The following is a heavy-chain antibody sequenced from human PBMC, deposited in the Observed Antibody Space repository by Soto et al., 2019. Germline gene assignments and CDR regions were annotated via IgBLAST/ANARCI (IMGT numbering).Heavy chain of an antibody. CDR3: ARGTTRRNDY. V-gene: IGHV4-59*08. J-gene: IGHJ4*02. CDR1: GGSISSYY. CDR2: IFYSGTT. Sequence: QVQLQESGPGLVKPSETLSLTCTVSGGSISSYYWSWIQQPPGMGLEWIGYIFYSGTTNYNPSLKSRVTISVDTSKNQFSLKLSSVTAADTAVYYCARGTTRRNDYWGQGTLVTVS. D-gene: IGHD1-1*01.